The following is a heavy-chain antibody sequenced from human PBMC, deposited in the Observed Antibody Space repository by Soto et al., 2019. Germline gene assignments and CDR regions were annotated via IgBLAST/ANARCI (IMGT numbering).Heavy chain of an antibody. J-gene: IGHJ4*02. CDR2: INHSGST. Sequence: QVQLQQWGAGLLKPSETLSLTCAVYGGSFSGYYWSWIRQPPGKGLEWIGEINHSGSTNYNPSLKSPVTLSVETSKKQFSLKLSSVTAADTAVYYCARGGGCSGGSCYSFPYWGQGTLVTVSS. V-gene: IGHV4-34*01. CDR1: GGSFSGYY. D-gene: IGHD2-15*01. CDR3: ARGGGCSGGSCYSFPY.